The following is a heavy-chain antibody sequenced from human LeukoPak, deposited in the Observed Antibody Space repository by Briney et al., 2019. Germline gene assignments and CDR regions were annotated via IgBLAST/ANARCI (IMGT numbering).Heavy chain of an antibody. V-gene: IGHV3-7*01. D-gene: IGHD3-3*01. CDR3: ARDGAYSTIFY. CDR2: IKHDGSEK. CDR1: GFIFTNYF. J-gene: IGHJ4*01. Sequence: GGSLRLSCAASGFIFTNYFMSWVRQAPGKGLEWVASIKHDGSEKYYVDSVRGRFTISRDNTKNSLYLQMNSLRAEDTAVYYCARDGAYSTIFYWGQGTLVTVSS.